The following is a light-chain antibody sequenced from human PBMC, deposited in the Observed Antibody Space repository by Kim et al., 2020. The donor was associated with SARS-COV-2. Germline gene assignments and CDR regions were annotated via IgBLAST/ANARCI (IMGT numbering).Light chain of an antibody. J-gene: IGLJ3*02. CDR3: QVWDSSSDHPRV. CDR1: NMGSKS. CDR2: YDS. Sequence: PGKTARITWGGNNMGSKSVHWYQQKPGQAPVLVIYYDSDRPSGIPERFSGSNSGNTATLTISRVEAGDEADYYCQVWDSSSDHPRVFGGGTQLTVL. V-gene: IGLV3-21*04.